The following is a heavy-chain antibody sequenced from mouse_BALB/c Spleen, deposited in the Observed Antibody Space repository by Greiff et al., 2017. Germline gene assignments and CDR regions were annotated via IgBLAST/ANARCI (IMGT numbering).Heavy chain of an antibody. CDR1: GDSITSGY. D-gene: IGHD1-1*01. Sequence: DVMLVESGPSLVKPSQTLSLTCSVTGDSITSGYWNWIRKFPGNKLEYMGYISYSGSSYYNPSLKSRISITRDTSKNQYYLQLNSVTTEDTATYYCARSLTTGYAMDYWGQGTSVTVSS. CDR3: ARSLTTGYAMDY. J-gene: IGHJ4*01. V-gene: IGHV3-8*02. CDR2: ISYSGSS.